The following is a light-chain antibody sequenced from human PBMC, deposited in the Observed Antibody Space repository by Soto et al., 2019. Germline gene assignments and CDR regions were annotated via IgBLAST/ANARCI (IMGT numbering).Light chain of an antibody. V-gene: IGKV3-11*01. J-gene: IGKJ4*01. CDR3: QQRSSWPST. CDR2: DAS. Sequence: EIELTQSPATLSLSPGERAALSCRASQSVRSYLAWYQQKPGQAPRLLIYDASNRATGVPARFSGSGSGTDFTLTISSLEPEDFAVYYCQQRSSWPSTFGGGTKVEIK. CDR1: QSVRSY.